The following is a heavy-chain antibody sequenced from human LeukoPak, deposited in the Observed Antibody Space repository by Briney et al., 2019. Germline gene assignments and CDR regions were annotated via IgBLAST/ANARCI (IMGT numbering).Heavy chain of an antibody. CDR2: INPNSGGT. Sequence: ASVKVSCKASEYAFTGYYMHWVRQAPGQGLEWMGRINPNSGGTNYAQKFQGRVTMTRDTSISTAYMELSRLRSDDTAVYYCASTDIVLMVYDATFDYWGQGTLVTVSS. CDR1: EYAFTGYY. D-gene: IGHD2-8*01. J-gene: IGHJ4*02. CDR3: ASTDIVLMVYDATFDY. V-gene: IGHV1-2*06.